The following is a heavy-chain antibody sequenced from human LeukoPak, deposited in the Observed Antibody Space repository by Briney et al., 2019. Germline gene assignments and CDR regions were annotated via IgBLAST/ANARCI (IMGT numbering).Heavy chain of an antibody. D-gene: IGHD5-18*01. CDR1: GGSISSSSYY. Sequence: PSETLSLTCTVSGGSISSSSYYWGWIRQPPGKGLEWIGSIYYSGSTYYNPSLKSRVTISVDTSKNQFSLKLSSVTAADTAVYYCASSPDTAMVSFNFDYWGQGTLVTVSS. V-gene: IGHV4-39*07. CDR3: ASSPDTAMVSFNFDY. J-gene: IGHJ4*02. CDR2: IYYSGST.